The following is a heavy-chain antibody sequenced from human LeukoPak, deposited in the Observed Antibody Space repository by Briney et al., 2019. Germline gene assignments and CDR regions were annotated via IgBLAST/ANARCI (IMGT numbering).Heavy chain of an antibody. CDR1: GFTFSSYA. V-gene: IGHV3-23*01. J-gene: IGHJ4*02. D-gene: IGHD4-23*01. CDR2: ISGSGGST. Sequence: SGGSLRLSCAASGFTFSSYAMSWVRQAPGKGLEWVSAISGSGGSTYYADSVKGRFTISRDNSKNTLYLQMNSLRAEDTAVYYCARPDYGGNPIGPPPGDYWGQGTLVTVSS. CDR3: ARPDYGGNPIGPPPGDY.